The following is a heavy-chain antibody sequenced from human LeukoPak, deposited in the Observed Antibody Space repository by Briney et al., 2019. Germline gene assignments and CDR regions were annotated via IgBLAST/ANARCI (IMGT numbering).Heavy chain of an antibody. D-gene: IGHD3-22*01. CDR1: GYTFTSYG. CDR2: ISAYNGNT. J-gene: IGHJ4*02. Sequence: ASVKVSCKASGYTFTSYGISWVRQAPGQGLEWMGWISAYNGNTNYAQKLQGRVTMTTDTSTSTAYMELSSLRSEDTAVYYCARGPLMIVVDMYYFDYWGQGTLVTVSS. V-gene: IGHV1-18*01. CDR3: ARGPLMIVVDMYYFDY.